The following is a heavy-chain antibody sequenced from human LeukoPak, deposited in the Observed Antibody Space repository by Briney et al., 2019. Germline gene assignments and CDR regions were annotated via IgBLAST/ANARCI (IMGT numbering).Heavy chain of an antibody. J-gene: IGHJ4*02. V-gene: IGHV3-53*01. D-gene: IGHD1-26*01. CDR2: IYTGGGT. CDR1: GFSVSTTY. Sequence: PGGSLTLSCAASGFSVSTTYMTWVRQAPGKGLEWVSVIYTGGGTYYADSVKGRFTISRDNSKNTVYLQMSSLRGDDTAVYYCAREGSGTYLNYWGQGTLVTVS. CDR3: AREGSGTYLNY.